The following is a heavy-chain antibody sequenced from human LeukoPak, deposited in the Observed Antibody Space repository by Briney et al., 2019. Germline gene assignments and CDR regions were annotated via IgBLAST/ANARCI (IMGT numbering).Heavy chain of an antibody. J-gene: IGHJ4*02. CDR2: IRYDGSNK. Sequence: GGSLRLSCAASGFTFSSYGMHWVRQAPGKGLEWVAFIRYDGSNKHYADPVKGRFTTSRDNSKNTLYLQMNSLRAEDTAVYYCAKARYDILTATIFDYWGQGTLVTVSS. CDR3: AKARYDILTATIFDY. V-gene: IGHV3-30*02. D-gene: IGHD3-9*01. CDR1: GFTFSSYG.